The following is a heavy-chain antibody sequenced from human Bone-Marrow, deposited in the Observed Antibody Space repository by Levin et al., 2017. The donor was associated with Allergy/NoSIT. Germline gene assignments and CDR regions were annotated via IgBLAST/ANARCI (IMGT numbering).Heavy chain of an antibody. CDR3: AKESDLLLWFGDFPYYFDY. CDR2: ISSTGGST. J-gene: IGHJ4*02. CDR1: GFIFKRYA. D-gene: IGHD3-10*01. Sequence: GESLKISCAASGFIFKRYAMCWVRQAPGKGLEWVSGISSTGGSTYYADSVKGRFTISRDNSRNTVDLQMNSLRAEDTALYYCAKESDLLLWFGDFPYYFDYWGQGTLATVSS. V-gene: IGHV3-23*01.